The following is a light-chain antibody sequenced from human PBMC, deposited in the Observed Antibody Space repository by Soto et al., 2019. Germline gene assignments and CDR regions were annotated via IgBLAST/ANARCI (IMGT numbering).Light chain of an antibody. J-gene: IGLJ2*01. CDR1: SSDLGNYNL. CDR2: EGT. V-gene: IGLV2-23*01. CDR3: CSYAGSSTLV. Sequence: QSALTQPASVSGSPGQSITISCTGTSSDLGNYNLVSWYQQYPGKAPKLMIYEGTKRPSGVSNRFSGSKSGNTASLTISGLQAEDEADYYCCSYAGSSTLVFGGGPKLTVL.